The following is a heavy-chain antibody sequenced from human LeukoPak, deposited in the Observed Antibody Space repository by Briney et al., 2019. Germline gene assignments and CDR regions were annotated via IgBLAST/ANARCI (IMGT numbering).Heavy chain of an antibody. CDR2: ISSSSSYI. CDR1: GFTFSSYS. V-gene: IGHV3-21*01. D-gene: IGHD3-22*01. CDR3: ARDPYSGNYGSYYYYYMDV. J-gene: IGHJ6*03. Sequence: GGSLRLSCAASGFTFSSYSMNWVRQAPGKGLEWVSSISSSSSYIYYADSVKGRFTISRDNAKNSLYLQINSLGPEDTAVYFCARDPYSGNYGSYYYYYMDVWGKGTTVTVSS.